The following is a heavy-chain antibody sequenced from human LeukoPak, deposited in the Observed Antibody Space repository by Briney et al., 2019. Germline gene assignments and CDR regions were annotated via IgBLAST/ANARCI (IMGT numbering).Heavy chain of an antibody. J-gene: IGHJ4*02. CDR2: IYPGDSDT. Sequence: GESLQISCKGSGYSFISYWIGWVRQMPGKGLEWMGIIYPGDSDTRYSPSFQGQVTISADKSISTAYLQWSSLKASDTAMYYCARVTTVVTPNFFDYWGQGTLVTVSS. CDR1: GYSFISYW. V-gene: IGHV5-51*01. CDR3: ARVTTVVTPNFFDY. D-gene: IGHD4-23*01.